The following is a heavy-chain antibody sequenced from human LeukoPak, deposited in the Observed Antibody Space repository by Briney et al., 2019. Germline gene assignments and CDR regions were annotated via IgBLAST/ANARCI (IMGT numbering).Heavy chain of an antibody. D-gene: IGHD3-9*01. CDR1: GYSISSGYY. V-gene: IGHV4-38-2*02. CDR3: AGAERYFDWVQTFDY. CDR2: IYHSGST. Sequence: PSETLSLTCTVSGYSISSGYYWGWIRQPPGKGLEWIGSIYHSGSTYYNPSLKSRVTISVDTSKNQFSLKLSSVTAADTAVYYCAGAERYFDWVQTFDYWGQGTLVTVSS. J-gene: IGHJ4*02.